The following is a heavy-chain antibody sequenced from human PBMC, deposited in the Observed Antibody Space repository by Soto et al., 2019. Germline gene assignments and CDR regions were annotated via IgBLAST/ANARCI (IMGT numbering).Heavy chain of an antibody. CDR1: GFTFSDYY. D-gene: IGHD6-13*01. CDR2: ISSSGSTI. V-gene: IGHV3-11*01. CDR3: ARAPGSTSSSWYVGPLGP. J-gene: IGHJ5*02. Sequence: GGSLRLSCAASGFTFSDYYMSWIRQAPGKGLEWVSYISSSGSTIYYADSVKGRFTISRDNAKNSLYLQMSSLRAEDTAVYYCARAPGSTSSSWYVGPLGPWGQGTLVTVSS.